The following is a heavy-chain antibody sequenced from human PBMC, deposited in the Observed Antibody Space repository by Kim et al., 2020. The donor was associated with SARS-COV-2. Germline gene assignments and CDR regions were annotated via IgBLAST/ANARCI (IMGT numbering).Heavy chain of an antibody. CDR2: ISYDGSNK. V-gene: IGHV3-33*05. J-gene: IGHJ6*02. Sequence: GGSLRLSCAASGFTFSSYGMHWVRQAPGKGLEWVAVISYDGSNKYYADSVKGRFTISRDNSKNTLYLQMNSLRAEDTAVYYCARVYQGAVAEYYYGMDVWGQGTTVTVSS. CDR3: ARVYQGAVAEYYYGMDV. D-gene: IGHD6-19*01. CDR1: GFTFSSYG.